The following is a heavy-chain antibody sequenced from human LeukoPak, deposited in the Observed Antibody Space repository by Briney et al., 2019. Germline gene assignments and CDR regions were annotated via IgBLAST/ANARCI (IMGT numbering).Heavy chain of an antibody. CDR2: ISSGSNTI. CDR1: GFTFSTYR. CDR3: AALSGAFDI. D-gene: IGHD3-10*01. Sequence: GGSLRLSCAASGFTFSTYRMNWVRQAPGKGLEGLSYISSGSNTIFYADSVKGRFTISRDNAKNTLYLQMNSLRAEDTAVYYCAALSGAFDIWGQGTMVTVSS. J-gene: IGHJ3*02. V-gene: IGHV3-48*01.